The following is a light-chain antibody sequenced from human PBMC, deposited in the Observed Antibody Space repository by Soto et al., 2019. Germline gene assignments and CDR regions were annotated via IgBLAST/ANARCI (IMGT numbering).Light chain of an antibody. CDR3: GTWDSSLSVV. CDR1: SSDVVNDL. J-gene: IGLJ2*01. CDR2: DNN. V-gene: IGLV1-51*01. Sequence: QSALTQPASVSGSPGQSITISCTGTSSDVVNDLLVSWYQQLPGGAPKLLIYDNNKRPSGIPDRFSGSKSGTSATLGITGLQTGDEADYYCGTWDSSLSVVFGGGTQLTVL.